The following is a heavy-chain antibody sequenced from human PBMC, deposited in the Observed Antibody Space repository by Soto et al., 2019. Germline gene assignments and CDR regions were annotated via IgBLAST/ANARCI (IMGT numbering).Heavy chain of an antibody. CDR1: GGSFSGYY. CDR2: INHSGST. Sequence: QVQLQQWGAGLLKPSETLSLTCAVYGGSFSGYYWCWIRQPPGKGLEWIGEINHSGSTNYNPSLKSRVTISVDTSKNQFSVELSSVTAADTAVYYCARGLSAFDIWCQGTMFSVSS. V-gene: IGHV4-34*01. J-gene: IGHJ3*02. CDR3: ARGLSAFDI.